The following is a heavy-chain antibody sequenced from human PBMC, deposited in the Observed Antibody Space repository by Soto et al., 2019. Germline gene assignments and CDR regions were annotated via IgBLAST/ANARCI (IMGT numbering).Heavy chain of an antibody. CDR2: IYYSGST. Sequence: PSETLSLTCTVSGGSISSGDYYWSWIRQPPGKGLEWIGYIYYSGSTYYNPSLKSRVTISVDTSKNQFSLKLSSVTAADTAVYYCARASPYYYDSSGYPTHGRNWFDPWGQGTLVTVSS. CDR1: GGSISSGDYY. V-gene: IGHV4-30-4*01. J-gene: IGHJ5*02. CDR3: ARASPYYYDSSGYPTHGRNWFDP. D-gene: IGHD3-22*01.